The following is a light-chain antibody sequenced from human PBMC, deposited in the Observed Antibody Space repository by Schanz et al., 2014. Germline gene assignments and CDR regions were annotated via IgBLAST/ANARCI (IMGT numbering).Light chain of an antibody. J-gene: IGKJ4*01. CDR3: QQRSNWPPVCA. CDR2: GVS. V-gene: IGKV3D-20*02. Sequence: EIVLTQSPGTLSLSPGERATLSCRASQSVNSIYFAWYQQKPGQAPRPLIYGVSSRATGIADRFSGSGSGADGTLTISRLEREDFAVYYCQQRSNWPPVCAFGGGTKVEIK. CDR1: QSVNSIY.